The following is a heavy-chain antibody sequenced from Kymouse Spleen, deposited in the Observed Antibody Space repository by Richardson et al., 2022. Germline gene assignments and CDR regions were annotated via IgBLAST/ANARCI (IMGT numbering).Heavy chain of an antibody. CDR2: IWYDGSNK. V-gene: IGHV3-33*01. D-gene: IGHD4-17*01. CDR3: ARDGGDYHLDY. J-gene: IGHJ4*02. CDR1: GFTFSSYG. Sequence: QVQLVESGGGVVQPGRSLRLSCAASGFTFSSYGMHWVRQAPGKGLEWVAVIWYDGSNKYYADSVKGRFTISRDNSKNTLYLQMNSLRAEDTAVYYCARDGGDYHLDYWGQGTLVTVSS.